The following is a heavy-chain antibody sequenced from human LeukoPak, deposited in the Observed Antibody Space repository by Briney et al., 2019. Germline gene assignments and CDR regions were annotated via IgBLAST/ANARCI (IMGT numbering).Heavy chain of an antibody. V-gene: IGHV1-24*01. D-gene: IGHD5-18*01. J-gene: IGHJ6*02. CDR2: FDPEDGET. Sequence: GVSVKVSCKVSGYTLTELSMHWVRQAPGKGLEWMGGFDPEDGETIYAQKFQGRVTMTEDTSTDTAYMELSSLRSEDTAVYYCATDTAMNSRTESYYYGMDVWGQGTTVTVSS. CDR1: GYTLTELS. CDR3: ATDTAMNSRTESYYYGMDV.